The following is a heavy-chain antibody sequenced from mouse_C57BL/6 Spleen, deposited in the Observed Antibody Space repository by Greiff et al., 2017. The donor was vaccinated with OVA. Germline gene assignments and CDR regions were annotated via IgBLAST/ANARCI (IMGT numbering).Heavy chain of an antibody. CDR3: AGDGTTVVAKDYAMDY. D-gene: IGHD1-1*01. CDR1: GYSITSGYY. Sequence: VQLKESGPGLVKPSQSLSLTCSVTGYSITSGYYWNWIRQFPGNKLEWMGYISYDGSNNYNPSLKNRISITRDTSKNQFFLKLNSVTTEDTATYYCAGDGTTVVAKDYAMDYWGQGTSVTVSS. V-gene: IGHV3-6*01. CDR2: ISYDGSN. J-gene: IGHJ4*01.